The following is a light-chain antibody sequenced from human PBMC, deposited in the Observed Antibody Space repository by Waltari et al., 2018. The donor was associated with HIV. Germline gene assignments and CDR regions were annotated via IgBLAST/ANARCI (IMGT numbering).Light chain of an antibody. CDR3: SLYMGGGIWV. CDR2: STN. Sequence: QPVVTQEPSFSVSPGGTVTLSCGLCSGSVSARYSPRWYQQTPGQAPRTLSYSTNTRSSGVPDRFSGSILGNKAALTITGAQADDESVYYCSLYMGGGIWVFGGGTKLTVL. V-gene: IGLV8-61*01. J-gene: IGLJ3*02. CDR1: SGSVSARYS.